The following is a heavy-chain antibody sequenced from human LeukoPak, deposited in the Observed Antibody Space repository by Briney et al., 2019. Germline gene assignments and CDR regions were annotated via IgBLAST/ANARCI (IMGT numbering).Heavy chain of an antibody. J-gene: IGHJ1*01. Sequence: ASVKVSCKASGYTFTSYDINWVRQATGQGLEWMGWMNPNSGNTGYAQKFQGRVTITADESTSTAYMELSSLKSEDTAVYYCTREMATINWRAFQQWGPGTLVTVSS. D-gene: IGHD5-24*01. CDR1: GYTFTSYD. CDR3: TREMATINWRAFQQ. CDR2: MNPNSGNT. V-gene: IGHV1-8*03.